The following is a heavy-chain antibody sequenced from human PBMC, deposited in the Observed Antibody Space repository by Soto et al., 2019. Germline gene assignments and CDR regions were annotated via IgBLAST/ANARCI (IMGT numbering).Heavy chain of an antibody. CDR2: MNPNSGNT. CDR1: GYTFTSYD. V-gene: IGHV1-8*01. J-gene: IGHJ4*02. D-gene: IGHD6-19*01. CDR3: ARVGSGWYTAGFDY. Sequence: GASVKVSCKASGYTFTSYDINWVRQATGQGLEWMGWMNPNSGNTGYAQKFQGRVTMTRNTSISTAYMELSSLRSEDTAVYYCARVGSGWYTAGFDYWGQGTLVTVSS.